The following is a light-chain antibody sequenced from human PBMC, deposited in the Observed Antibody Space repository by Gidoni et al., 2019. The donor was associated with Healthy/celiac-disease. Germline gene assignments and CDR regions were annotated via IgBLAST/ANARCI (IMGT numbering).Light chain of an antibody. J-gene: IGKJ1*01. Sequence: DIHITHSPSTLSASVGDRVTITCRASQSISSWLAWYQQKPGKAPKLLIYKASSLESGVPSRFSGSGSGTEFTLTISRLQADDFATYYCQQYNSYSWTFGQXTKVEIK. CDR1: QSISSW. CDR2: KAS. CDR3: QQYNSYSWT. V-gene: IGKV1-5*03.